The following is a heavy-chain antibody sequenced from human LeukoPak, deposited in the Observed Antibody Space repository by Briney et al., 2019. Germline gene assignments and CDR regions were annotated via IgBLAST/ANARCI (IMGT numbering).Heavy chain of an antibody. D-gene: IGHD6-13*01. CDR3: ARYQTPIAAAGSRYAFDI. CDR1: GGSISSYY. J-gene: IGHJ3*02. V-gene: IGHV4-59*01. Sequence: SETLSLTCIVFGGSISSYYWSWIRQPPGKGLEWIGYIYYSGSTSYNPSLKSRVTMLVDTSKNQFSLKLSSVTAADTAVYYCARYQTPIAAAGSRYAFDIWGQGTMVTVSS. CDR2: IYYSGST.